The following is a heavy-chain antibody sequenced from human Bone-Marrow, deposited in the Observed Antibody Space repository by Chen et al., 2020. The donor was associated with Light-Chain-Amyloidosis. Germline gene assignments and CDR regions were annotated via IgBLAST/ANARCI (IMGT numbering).Heavy chain of an antibody. D-gene: IGHD3-3*01. Sequence: EVQLVESGGGLVQPGRSLRLSCTASGFTFGDYAMSWVGQAPGKGLEWVGFISSKAYGGTTEYAASVKGRFTIPRDDSNSIAYLQLNRLKTEDTAVYYSTRDVPSKARFLEWVGFDPWGQGTLVTVSS. CDR2: ISSKAYGGTT. V-gene: IGHV3-49*04. J-gene: IGHJ5*02. CDR3: TRDVPSKARFLEWVGFDP. CDR1: GFTFGDYA.